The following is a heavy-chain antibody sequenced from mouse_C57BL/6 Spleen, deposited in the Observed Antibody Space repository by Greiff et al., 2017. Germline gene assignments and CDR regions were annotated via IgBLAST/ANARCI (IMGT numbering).Heavy chain of an antibody. J-gene: IGHJ1*03. CDR1: GYTFTSYG. CDR2: IYPRSGNT. Sequence: QVQLQQSGAELARPGASVKLSCKASGYTFTSYGISWVKQRNGQGLEWIGEIYPRSGNTYYKEKFKGKATLTADKSSSTAYMELRSLTSEDSAVYFDARREDYWWYFDVWGTETTVTVSS. D-gene: IGHD1-1*01. CDR3: ARREDYWWYFDV. V-gene: IGHV1-81*01.